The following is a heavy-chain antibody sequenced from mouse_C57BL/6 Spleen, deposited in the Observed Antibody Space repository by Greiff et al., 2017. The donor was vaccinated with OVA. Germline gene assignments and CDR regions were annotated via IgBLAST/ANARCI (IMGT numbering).Heavy chain of an antibody. Sequence: VQLQQSGPELVKPGASVKISCKASGYAFSSSWMNWVKQRPGKGLEWIGRIYPGDGDTNYNGKFKGKATLTADKSSSTAYMQLSSLTSEDSAVYFCARGDYDVDYCGQGTTLTVSS. CDR3: ARGDYDVDY. CDR2: IYPGDGDT. V-gene: IGHV1-82*01. CDR1: GYAFSSSW. D-gene: IGHD2-4*01. J-gene: IGHJ2*01.